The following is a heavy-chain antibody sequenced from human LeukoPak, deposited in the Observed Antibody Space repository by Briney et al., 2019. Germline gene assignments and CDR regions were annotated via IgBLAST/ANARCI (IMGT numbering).Heavy chain of an antibody. CDR3: ARDFCSGGSCYYFDY. CDR1: GFTFSSYA. Sequence: GGSLRLSCAASGFTFSSYAMHWVRQAPGKGLEWVAVISYDGSNKYYADSVKGRFTTSRDNSKNTLYLQMNSLRAEDTAVYYCARDFCSGGSCYYFDYWGQGTLVTVSS. V-gene: IGHV3-30-3*01. CDR2: ISYDGSNK. J-gene: IGHJ4*02. D-gene: IGHD2-15*01.